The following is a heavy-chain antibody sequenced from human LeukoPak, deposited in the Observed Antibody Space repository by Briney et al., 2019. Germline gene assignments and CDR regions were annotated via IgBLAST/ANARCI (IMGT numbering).Heavy chain of an antibody. V-gene: IGHV1-24*01. CDR1: GYTLTELS. J-gene: IGHJ3*02. D-gene: IGHD3-22*01. CDR3: ATVGYYDTSGPDSVRAFDI. Sequence: GASVKVSCKVSGYTLTELSMHWVRQAPGKGLEWMGGFDPEDGETIYAQKFQGRVTMTEDTSTDTAYMELSSLRSEDTAVYYCATVGYYDTSGPDSVRAFDIWGQGTMVTVSS. CDR2: FDPEDGET.